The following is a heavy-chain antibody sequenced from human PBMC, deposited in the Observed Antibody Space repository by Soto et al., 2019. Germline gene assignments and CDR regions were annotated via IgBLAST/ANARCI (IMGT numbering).Heavy chain of an antibody. V-gene: IGHV3-43D*04. CDR2: ISWDGGST. CDR1: GFTFDDYA. Sequence: LRLSCAASGFTFDDYAMHWVRQAPGKGLEWVSLISWDGGSTYYADSVKGRFTISRDNSKNSLYLQMNSLRAEDTALYYCSRSSTSRAFDIWGQGTMVTVSS. D-gene: IGHD2-2*01. J-gene: IGHJ3*02. CDR3: SRSSTSRAFDI.